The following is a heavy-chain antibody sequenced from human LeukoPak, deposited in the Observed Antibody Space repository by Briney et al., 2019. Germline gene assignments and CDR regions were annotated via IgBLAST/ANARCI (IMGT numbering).Heavy chain of an antibody. CDR1: GFTFSSYA. J-gene: IGHJ4*01. CDR3: AKDPSFGSGTLYPTFDY. CDR2: ISGDGGST. D-gene: IGHD3-10*01. Sequence: PGGSLRLSCAASGFTFSSYAMSWVRQTPAKGLEWVSSISGDGGSTYYADSLRGRFTISRDNFRNTLFLQMNSLRAEDTAVYSCAKDPSFGSGTLYPTFDYWGHGTLVAVSS. V-gene: IGHV3-23*01.